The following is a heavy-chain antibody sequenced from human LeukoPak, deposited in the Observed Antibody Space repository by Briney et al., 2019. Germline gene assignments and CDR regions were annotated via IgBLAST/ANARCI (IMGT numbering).Heavy chain of an antibody. CDR3: ARHLSGYSYGFDY. V-gene: IGHV4-4*02. Sequence: SGTLSLTCAVSGDFFSSTHWWSWVRQPPGKGLEWIGEIHHTGNTNYNPSLKSRVTMAVDRSKNQFSLKVSSVTAADTAVYYCARHLSGYSYGFDYWGQGTLVTVSS. J-gene: IGHJ4*02. CDR2: IHHTGNT. D-gene: IGHD5-18*01. CDR1: GDFFSSTHW.